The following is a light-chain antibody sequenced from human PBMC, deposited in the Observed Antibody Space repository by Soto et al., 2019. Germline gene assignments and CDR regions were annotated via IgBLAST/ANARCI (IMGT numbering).Light chain of an antibody. J-gene: IGKJ4*01. V-gene: IGKV3-20*01. Sequence: EIVLTQSPGTLSLSPGERATLSCRASQSVSSCYLAWYQQKPGQAPRLLIYGASSRATGIPDRFSGSGSGTDFTLTISRLEPEDFAVYYCQGLTFSGGTKVEIK. CDR1: QSVSSCY. CDR3: QGLT. CDR2: GAS.